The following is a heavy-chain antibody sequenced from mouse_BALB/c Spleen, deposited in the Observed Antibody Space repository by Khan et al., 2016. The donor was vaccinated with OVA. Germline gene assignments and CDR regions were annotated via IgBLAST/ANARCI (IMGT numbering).Heavy chain of an antibody. J-gene: IGHJ4*01. V-gene: IGHV2-6-5*01. Sequence: QVQLKESGPGLVAPSQSLSITCTVSGFSLTDYGVSWIRQPPGKGLEWLGVIWGGGSTYYNSALKSILSISKDNSKSQVFLKMSSLQTDDTAMYDCAKGVWSYYYALDYCGQGTSVTVSS. CDR3: AKGVWSYYYALDY. CDR2: IWGGGST. CDR1: GFSLTDYG.